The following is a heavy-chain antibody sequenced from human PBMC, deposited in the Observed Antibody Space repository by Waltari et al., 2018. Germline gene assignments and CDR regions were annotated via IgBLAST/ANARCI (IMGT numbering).Heavy chain of an antibody. CDR2: IRYDGSNT. CDR3: ASSGAYGDYAYYFDY. Sequence: QVQLGESGGGVVQPGGSLRLSCAASGFTFSSYGMHWVRQAPGKGLEWVAFIRYDGSNTYYADSVKGRFTISRDNSKNTLYLQMHSLRAEDTAVYYCASSGAYGDYAYYFDYWGQGTLVTVSS. CDR1: GFTFSSYG. V-gene: IGHV3-30*02. D-gene: IGHD4-17*01. J-gene: IGHJ4*02.